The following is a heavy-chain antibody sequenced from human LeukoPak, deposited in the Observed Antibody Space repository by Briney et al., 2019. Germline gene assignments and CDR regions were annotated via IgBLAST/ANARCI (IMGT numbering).Heavy chain of an antibody. J-gene: IGHJ5*02. Sequence: SETLSLTCSVSGDSITSRDYYWSWIRQPPGKGLEWIGYIYYSGSTYYNPSLKSRVTISVDTSKNQFSLKLSSVTAADTAVYYCARALGYCSSTSCSWWFDPWGQGTLVTVSS. V-gene: IGHV4-30-4*08. CDR2: IYYSGST. D-gene: IGHD2-2*01. CDR1: GDSITSRDYY. CDR3: ARALGYCSSTSCSWWFDP.